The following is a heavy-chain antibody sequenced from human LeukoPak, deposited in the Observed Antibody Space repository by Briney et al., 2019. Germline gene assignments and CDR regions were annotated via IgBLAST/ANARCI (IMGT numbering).Heavy chain of an antibody. Sequence: PSETLSLTCTVSGGSISSYYWSWLRQPPGKGLEWIGYIYYSGSTNYNPSLKSRVTISVDTSKNQFSLKLSSVTAADTAVYYCARAVTDYGDLYHFDYWGQGTLVTVSS. J-gene: IGHJ4*02. CDR1: GGSISSYY. V-gene: IGHV4-59*01. D-gene: IGHD4-17*01. CDR2: IYYSGST. CDR3: ARAVTDYGDLYHFDY.